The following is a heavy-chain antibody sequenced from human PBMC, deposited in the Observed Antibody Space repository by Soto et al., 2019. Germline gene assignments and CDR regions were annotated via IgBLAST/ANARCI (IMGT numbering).Heavy chain of an antibody. CDR1: GGSISSYY. CDR2: IYYSGST. J-gene: IGHJ4*01. V-gene: IGHV4-59*01. Sequence: SETLSLTCTVSGGSISSYYWSWIRQPPGKGLEWIGYIYYSGSTNYNPSLKSRVTISVDTSKNQFSLKLSSVTAADTAVYYCARGQLVFDYWGQGTLVTVSS. D-gene: IGHD6-6*01. CDR3: ARGQLVFDY.